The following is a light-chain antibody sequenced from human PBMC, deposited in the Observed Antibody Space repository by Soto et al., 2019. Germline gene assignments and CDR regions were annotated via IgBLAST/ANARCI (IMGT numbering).Light chain of an antibody. V-gene: IGLV1-47*01. CDR2: RNN. CDR3: SSYTSSSPWV. CDR1: ISNIGGNY. Sequence: QSVLTQPPSTSGTPGQRVTSPCFGSISNIGGNYVFWYQHLPGTAPKLLFYRNNQRPPGVPDRFSGSKSGTAASLTISGLRADDEADYYCSSYTSSSPWVFGGGTKVTVL. J-gene: IGLJ3*02.